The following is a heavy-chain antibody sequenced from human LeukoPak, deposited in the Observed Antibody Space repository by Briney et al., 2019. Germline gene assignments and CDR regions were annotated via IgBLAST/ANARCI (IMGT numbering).Heavy chain of an antibody. V-gene: IGHV3-66*02. CDR2: IYSGGTT. CDR1: GFSVSSKY. CDR3: AGDSISNSWAVY. D-gene: IGHD3-3*02. Sequence: GGSLRLSCEVSGFSVSSKYMNWVRQAPGKGPEWVSIIYSGGTTYYADSVKGRFTISRDNFKNTLTLQMNSLRTEDTAVYYCAGDSISNSWAVYWGQGTLVTVSS. J-gene: IGHJ4*02.